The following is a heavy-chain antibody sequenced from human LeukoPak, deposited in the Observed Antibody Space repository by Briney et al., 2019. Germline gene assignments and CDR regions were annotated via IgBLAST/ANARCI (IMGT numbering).Heavy chain of an antibody. CDR2: ISGSGGHT. V-gene: IGHV3-23*01. CDR1: GFTFSIYG. Sequence: PGGSLRLSCAASGFTFSIYGMTWVRQAPGKGLEWVSGISGSGGHTYYAVSVQGRFTISRHNSYNMLYLEMNSLRAEDSAVYYCARVASYAFDIWGQGTMVTVSS. D-gene: IGHD6-6*01. J-gene: IGHJ3*02. CDR3: ARVASYAFDI.